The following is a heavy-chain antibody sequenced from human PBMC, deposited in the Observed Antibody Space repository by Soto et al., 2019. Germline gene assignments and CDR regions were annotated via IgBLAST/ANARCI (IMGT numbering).Heavy chain of an antibody. V-gene: IGHV2-5*02. CDR2: IYWDDDK. CDR1: GFSLSTSGVG. J-gene: IGHJ6*02. D-gene: IGHD2-21*02. CDR3: AHRRCGGDCLQYDSDDYYYGMDV. Sequence: QITLKESGPTLVRPTQTLTLTCTFSGFSLSTSGVGVGWIRQPPGKALEWLALIYWDDDKRYSPSLKSRLTLTKDNSKNQVVIRMTSMDPGDTATYCCAHRRCGGDCLQYDSDDYYYGMDVWGQGTTGTVSS.